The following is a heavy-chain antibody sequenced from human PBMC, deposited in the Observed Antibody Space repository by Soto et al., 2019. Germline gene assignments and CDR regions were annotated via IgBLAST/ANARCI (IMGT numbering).Heavy chain of an antibody. Sequence: EVQLVESGGGLVKPGGSLRLSCAASGFAFSIYSMTWVRQAPGQGLEWVSSIDSSSNYIYYADSVKGRLTISRDNAKNSVYLEMNSLRADDTAVYYSAREAHFYGRSDVYDIWGQGTMVTVSS. J-gene: IGHJ3*02. CDR1: GFAFSIYS. D-gene: IGHD4-17*01. V-gene: IGHV3-21*06. CDR2: IDSSSNYI. CDR3: AREAHFYGRSDVYDI.